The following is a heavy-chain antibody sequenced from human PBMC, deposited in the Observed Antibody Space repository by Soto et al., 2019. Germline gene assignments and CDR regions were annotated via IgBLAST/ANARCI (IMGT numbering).Heavy chain of an antibody. D-gene: IGHD3-16*01. CDR3: VMVDNYVTPTPQDV. V-gene: IGHV1-18*01. Sequence: QVQLVQSGDEVKKPGASVKVSCKASGYIFVNYGSAWVRQAPGQGLWWMGWISPYTGNTHSATKIQGRLTMTTHTSTSTAYMDLGSLTSDHTAVYYCVMVDNYVTPTPQDVWGQGTTVTVSS. J-gene: IGHJ6*02. CDR1: GYIFVNYG. CDR2: ISPYTGNT.